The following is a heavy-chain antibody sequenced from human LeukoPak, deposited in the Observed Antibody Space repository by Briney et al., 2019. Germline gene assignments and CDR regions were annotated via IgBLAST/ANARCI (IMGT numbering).Heavy chain of an antibody. CDR2: ISTYDGNT. J-gene: IGHJ5*02. Sequence: ASVKVSCKASGYTFTNYGISWVRQAPGQGLEWMGWISTYDGNTDYAQKLQGRVTMTTHTSTSTAYMELRSLRSDDTAVYYCARLVRGAQASWGQGTLVTVSS. CDR1: GYTFTNYG. D-gene: IGHD1-26*01. V-gene: IGHV1-18*01. CDR3: ARLVRGAQAS.